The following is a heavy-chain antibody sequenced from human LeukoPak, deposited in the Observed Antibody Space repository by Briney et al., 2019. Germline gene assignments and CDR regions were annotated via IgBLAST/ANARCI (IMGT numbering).Heavy chain of an antibody. CDR2: IKQDGSEK. D-gene: IGHD3-10*01. CDR1: GFTFSSYW. Sequence: GGSLRLSCAASGFTFSSYWMSWVRQAPGKGLEWVANIKQDGSEKYYVDSVKGRFTISRDSAKNSLYLQMNSLRIEDTAVYYCAKVFGAGVLGYFDYWGQGTLVTGSS. J-gene: IGHJ4*02. V-gene: IGHV3-7*02. CDR3: AKVFGAGVLGYFDY.